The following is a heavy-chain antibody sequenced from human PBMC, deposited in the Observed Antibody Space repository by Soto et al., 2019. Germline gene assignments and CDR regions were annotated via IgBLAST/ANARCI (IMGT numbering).Heavy chain of an antibody. CDR2: ISYDGSNK. V-gene: IGHV3-30-3*01. J-gene: IGHJ6*02. D-gene: IGHD2-15*01. Sequence: GESLKISCAASGFTFSSYAMHWVRQAPGKGLEWVAVISYDGSNKYYADSVKGRFTISRDNSKNTLYLQMNSLRAEDTAVYYCARDKVVAGTFGHYYYYYGMDVWGQGTTVTVSS. CDR1: GFTFSSYA. CDR3: ARDKVVAGTFGHYYYYYGMDV.